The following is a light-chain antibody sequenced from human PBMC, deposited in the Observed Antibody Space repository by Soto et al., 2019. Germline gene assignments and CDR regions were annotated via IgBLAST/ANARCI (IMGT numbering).Light chain of an antibody. Sequence: QSVLTQPASVSGSPGQSITISCTGTSSDVGAYNYVSWYQQHPGKAPKLIIYDVSNRPSEVSNRFSGSKSGSTASLTISGLQAEDEADYYCGSYTTSSTLVLGGGTQLTVL. CDR3: GSYTTSSTLV. V-gene: IGLV2-14*03. CDR2: DVS. CDR1: SSDVGAYNY. J-gene: IGLJ2*01.